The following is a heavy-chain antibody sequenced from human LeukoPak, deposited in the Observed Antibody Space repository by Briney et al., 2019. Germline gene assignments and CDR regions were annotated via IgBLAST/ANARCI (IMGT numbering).Heavy chain of an antibody. CDR1: GFSFSTYW. CDR2: IKEDGSEK. J-gene: IGHJ4*02. CDR3: ARGLGYSGHDFGAPPIHFDF. D-gene: IGHD5-12*01. V-gene: IGHV3-7*04. Sequence: PPGGSLRLSCAASGFSFSTYWMTWVRQAPGKGLEWVANIKEDGSEKYYVDSVKGRFTISRDNAENSLYLLMNSLRPEDTADYFCARGLGYSGHDFGAPPIHFDFWGQGTMVTVSS.